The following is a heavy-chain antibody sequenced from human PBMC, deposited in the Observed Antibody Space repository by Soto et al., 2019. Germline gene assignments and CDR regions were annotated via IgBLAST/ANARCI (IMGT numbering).Heavy chain of an antibody. V-gene: IGHV1-69*06. CDR1: GGTFSSYA. D-gene: IGHD1-26*01. CDR2: VVPMYDSV. J-gene: IGHJ4*02. CDR3: ASWRSYSGSYCFDY. Sequence: SVKVSCKASGGTFSSYAINWVRQAPGRGLEWVGQVVPMYDSVNYAENFQGRVTITADKSTKTAYMELTSLRSEDTALYFCASWRSYSGSYCFDYWGQGTLVTVSS.